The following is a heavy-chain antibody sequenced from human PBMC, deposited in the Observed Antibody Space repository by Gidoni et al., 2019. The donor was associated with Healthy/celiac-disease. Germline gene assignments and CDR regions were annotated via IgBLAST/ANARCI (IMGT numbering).Heavy chain of an antibody. CDR3: ARDVDSSGYHANYYYYYGMDV. V-gene: IGHV3-30-3*01. Sequence: QVQLVESGGGVVQPGRSLRLSCAASGFTFSSYAMHWVRQAPGKGLEWVAVIAYDGSNKYYADSVKGRFTISRDNSKNTLYLQMNSLRAEDTAVYYCARDVDSSGYHANYYYYYGMDVWGQGTTVTVSS. CDR2: IAYDGSNK. J-gene: IGHJ6*02. CDR1: GFTFSSYA. D-gene: IGHD3-22*01.